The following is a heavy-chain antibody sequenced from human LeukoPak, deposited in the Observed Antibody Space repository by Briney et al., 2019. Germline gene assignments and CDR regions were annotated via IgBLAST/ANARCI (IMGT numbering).Heavy chain of an antibody. CDR2: IYYSGST. CDR3: ARDRQQLGYYYYGMDV. Sequence: SETLSLTCTVSGGSVSSSSYYWSWIRQPPGKGLEWIGYIYYSGSTNYNPSLKSRVTITVDTSKNQFSLKLSSVTAADTAVYYCARDRQQLGYYYYGMDVWGKGTTVTVSS. CDR1: GGSVSSSSYY. D-gene: IGHD6-13*01. V-gene: IGHV4-61*01. J-gene: IGHJ6*04.